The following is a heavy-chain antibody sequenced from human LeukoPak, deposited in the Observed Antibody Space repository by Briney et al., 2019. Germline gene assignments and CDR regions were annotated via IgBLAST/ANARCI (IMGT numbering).Heavy chain of an antibody. Sequence: KPGRSLRLSCAASGFTFSSYAMHWVRQSPGKGLEWIGSIYYSGSTFYNPSLKSRVTISIDTSKNQFSLKLNSVTAADTAVYYCARDLGHDHTDAFDIWGQGTMVIVSS. CDR2: IYYSGST. J-gene: IGHJ3*02. CDR1: GFTFSSYA. CDR3: ARDLGHDHTDAFDI. V-gene: IGHV4-39*07. D-gene: IGHD1-1*01.